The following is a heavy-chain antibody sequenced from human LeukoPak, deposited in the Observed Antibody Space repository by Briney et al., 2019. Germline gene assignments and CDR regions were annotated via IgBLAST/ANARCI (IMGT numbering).Heavy chain of an antibody. V-gene: IGHV4-34*01. CDR3: ARDRGVHFDY. CDR2: INHSGST. Sequence: SETLSLTCAVYGGSFSGYYWSWIRQPPGKGLEWIGEINHSGSTNYNPSLKSRVTISVDTSKKQFSLKLSSVTAADTAVYYCARDRGVHFDYWGQGTLVTVSS. CDR1: GGSFSGYY. J-gene: IGHJ4*02.